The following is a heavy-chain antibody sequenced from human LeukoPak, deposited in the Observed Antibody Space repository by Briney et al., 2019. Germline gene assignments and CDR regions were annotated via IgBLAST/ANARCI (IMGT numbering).Heavy chain of an antibody. Sequence: SETLSLTCAVYGGSFSGYYWSWIRQPPGKGLEWIGEINHSGSTNYNPSLKSRVTISVDTSKNQFSLKLSSVTAADTAVYYCARAFTIFGVVIRYYFDYWGQGTLVTVSS. CDR2: INHSGST. CDR1: GGSFSGYY. D-gene: IGHD3-3*01. V-gene: IGHV4-34*01. J-gene: IGHJ4*02. CDR3: ARAFTIFGVVIRYYFDY.